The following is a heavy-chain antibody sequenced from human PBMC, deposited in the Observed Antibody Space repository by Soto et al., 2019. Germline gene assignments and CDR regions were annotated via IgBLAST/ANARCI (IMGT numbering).Heavy chain of an antibody. Sequence: ASVKVSCKASGYTFTGYYMHWVRQAPGQGLEWMGWINPNSGGTNYAQKFQGWVTMTRDTSISTAYMELSRLRSDDTAVYYCARDMIRSGWTGNYYYYGMDAWGQGTTVTVSS. CDR3: ARDMIRSGWTGNYYYYGMDA. J-gene: IGHJ6*02. CDR1: GYTFTGYY. V-gene: IGHV1-2*04. D-gene: IGHD6-19*01. CDR2: INPNSGGT.